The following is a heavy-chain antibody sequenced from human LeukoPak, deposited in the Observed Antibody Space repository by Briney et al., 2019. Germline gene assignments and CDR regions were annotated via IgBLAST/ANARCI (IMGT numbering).Heavy chain of an antibody. V-gene: IGHV3-74*01. CDR1: GFTFSSYW. CDR3: ARDKGDYYDSSGYSVDY. CDR2: INSDGSST. Sequence: PGGSLRLSCAASGFTFSSYWMHWVRQAPGKGLVWVSPINSDGSSTSYADSVKGRFTISRDNAKNTLYLQMNSLRAEDTAVYYCARDKGDYYDSSGYSVDYWGQGTLVTVSS. J-gene: IGHJ4*02. D-gene: IGHD3-22*01.